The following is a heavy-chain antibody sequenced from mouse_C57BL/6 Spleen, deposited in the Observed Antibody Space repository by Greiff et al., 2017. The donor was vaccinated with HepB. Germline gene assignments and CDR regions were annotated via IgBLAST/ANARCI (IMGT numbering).Heavy chain of an antibody. J-gene: IGHJ3*01. D-gene: IGHD1-1*01. Sequence: VQLQQSGAELARPGASVKLSCKASGYTFTSYGISWVKQRTGQGLEWIGEIYPRSGNTYYNEKFKGKATLTADKSSSTAYMELRSLTSEDSAVYFCARTPVTTVVAKGFAYWGQGTLVTVSA. V-gene: IGHV1-81*01. CDR3: ARTPVTTVVAKGFAY. CDR2: IYPRSGNT. CDR1: GYTFTSYG.